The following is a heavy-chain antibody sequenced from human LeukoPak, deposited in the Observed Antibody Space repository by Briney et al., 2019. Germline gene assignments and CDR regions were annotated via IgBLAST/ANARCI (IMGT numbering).Heavy chain of an antibody. J-gene: IGHJ4*02. CDR1: GFTFSDYY. CDR2: ISYDGSNK. CDR3: AKGGRDILTGYFYY. D-gene: IGHD3-9*01. Sequence: GGSLRLSCAASGFTFSDYYMSWIRQAPGKGLEWVAVISYDGSNKYYADSVKGRFTISRDNSKNTLYLQMNSLRAEDTAVYYCAKGGRDILTGYFYYWGQGTLVTVSS. V-gene: IGHV3-30*18.